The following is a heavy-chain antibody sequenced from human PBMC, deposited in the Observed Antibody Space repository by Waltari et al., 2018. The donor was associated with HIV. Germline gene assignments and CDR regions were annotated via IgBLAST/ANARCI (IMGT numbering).Heavy chain of an antibody. CDR2: IYYSGST. CDR3: ARDSVFSLTGTTTDGMDV. Sequence: QVQLQESGPGLVKPSETLSLTCTVSGGSVSSGSYYWSWIRQPPGKGLEWIGYIYYSGSTNYNPSLKSRVTISVDTSKNQFSLKLSSVTAADTAVYYCARDSVFSLTGTTTDGMDVWGQGTTVTVSS. D-gene: IGHD1-1*01. V-gene: IGHV4-61*01. J-gene: IGHJ6*02. CDR1: GGSVSSGSYY.